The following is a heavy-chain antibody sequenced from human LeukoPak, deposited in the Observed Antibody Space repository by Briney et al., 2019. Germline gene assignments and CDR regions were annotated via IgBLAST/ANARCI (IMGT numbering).Heavy chain of an antibody. J-gene: IGHJ5*02. Sequence: PSETLSLTCAVSGGSISSGGYSWSWIRQPPGKGLEWIGEINHSGSTNYNPSLKSRVTISVDTSKNQFSLKLSSVTAADTAVYYCARGLWPNNWFDPWGQGTLVTVSS. D-gene: IGHD2/OR15-2a*01. CDR2: INHSGST. CDR3: ARGLWPNNWFDP. V-gene: IGHV4-34*01. CDR1: GGSISSGGYS.